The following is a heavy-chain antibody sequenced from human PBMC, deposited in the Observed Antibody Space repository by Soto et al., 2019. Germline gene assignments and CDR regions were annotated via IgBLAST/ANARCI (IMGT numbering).Heavy chain of an antibody. D-gene: IGHD3-22*01. V-gene: IGHV1-18*01. CDR1: GYTFTSYG. CDR2: ISAYNGNT. CDR3: ARVRYYYDSSGYYSYWYFDL. Sequence: QVQLVQSGAEVKKPGASVKVSCKASGYTFTSYGISWVRQAPGQGLEWMGWISAYNGNTNYAQKLQGRVTMTTDTSSSTAYMELRSLRSDDTAVYYCARVRYYYDSSGYYSYWYFDLWGRGTLVTVSS. J-gene: IGHJ2*01.